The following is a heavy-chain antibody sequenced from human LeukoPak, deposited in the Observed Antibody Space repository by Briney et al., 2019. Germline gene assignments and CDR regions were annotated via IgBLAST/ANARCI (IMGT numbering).Heavy chain of an antibody. J-gene: IGHJ4*02. CDR3: ARDQRTLYYFDY. CDR2: INSDGSST. V-gene: IGHV3-74*01. CDR1: GFTFNNYW. Sequence: GGSLRLSCAASGFTFNNYWMHWVRHAPGKGMMWVSRINSDGSSTSYADSVKGRFTISRDNAKNTLYLQMNSLRADDTAVYYCARDQRTLYYFDYWGQGTLVTVSS.